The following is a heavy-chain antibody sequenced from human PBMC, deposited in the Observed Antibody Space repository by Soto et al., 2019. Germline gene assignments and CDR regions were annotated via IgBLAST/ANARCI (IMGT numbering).Heavy chain of an antibody. V-gene: IGHV3-21*01. D-gene: IGHD6-19*01. CDR2: ISSTSKYI. CDR3: ARGLSSGWFDS. Sequence: EVQLVESGGGLVKPGGSLRVSCAASGFTFSNYSMNWVRQAPGKGPEWVSSISSTSKYIYYADSVKGRFTISRDNAKKSLYLQTNRLRAEDTAVYYCARGLSSGWFDSWVKGTLVTVSA. J-gene: IGHJ5*01. CDR1: GFTFSNYS.